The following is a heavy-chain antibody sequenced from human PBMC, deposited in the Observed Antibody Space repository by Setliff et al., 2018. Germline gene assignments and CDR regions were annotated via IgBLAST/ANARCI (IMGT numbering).Heavy chain of an antibody. J-gene: IGHJ4*02. CDR1: GSTVTESS. CDR3: ATRGAARSPLTG. CDR2: FDPEDGER. Sequence: AASVKVSCKVSGSTVTESSMHWVRQAPGKGLEWMGGFDPEDGERIYAQHFQGRLTMTEDTSTDTAYMELSSLRSEDTAVYYCATRGAARSPLTGWGQGTLVTVSS. V-gene: IGHV1-24*01. D-gene: IGHD6-6*01.